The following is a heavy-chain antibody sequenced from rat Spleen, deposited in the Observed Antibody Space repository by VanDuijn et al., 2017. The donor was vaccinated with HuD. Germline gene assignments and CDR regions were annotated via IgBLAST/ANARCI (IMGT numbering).Heavy chain of an antibody. V-gene: IGHV5-31*01. Sequence: EVQLVESGGGLVQPGRSLKLSCVASGFTFNNYWMTWIRQAPGKGLEWVASITNTGGSTYYPDSVKGRFTISRDNAKSTLYLQMNSLRSEDTATYYCTREEDRDYYDEGYYFDYWGQGVMVTVSS. CDR3: TREEDRDYYDEGYYFDY. D-gene: IGHD1-12*01. J-gene: IGHJ2*01. CDR2: ITNTGGST. CDR1: GFTFNNYW.